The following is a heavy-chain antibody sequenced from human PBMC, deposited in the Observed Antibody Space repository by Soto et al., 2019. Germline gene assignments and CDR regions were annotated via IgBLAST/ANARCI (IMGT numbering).Heavy chain of an antibody. D-gene: IGHD4-17*01. J-gene: IGHJ6*02. CDR2: INHSGST. Sequence: SETLSLTCAVYGGSFSGYYWSWIRQPPGKGLEWIGEINHSGSTNYNPSLKSRVTISVDTSKNQFSLKLSSVTAADTAVYYCARWQHDFGYLDVWGQGTTVTV. CDR1: GGSFSGYY. CDR3: ARWQHDFGYLDV. V-gene: IGHV4-34*01.